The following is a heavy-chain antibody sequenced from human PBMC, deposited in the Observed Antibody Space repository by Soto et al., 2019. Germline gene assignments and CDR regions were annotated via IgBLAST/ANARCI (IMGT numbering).Heavy chain of an antibody. J-gene: IGHJ4*02. CDR3: ARERLGYCSGGSCYPNLDY. CDR1: GFTFSNYG. CDR2: IWYDGSNK. Sequence: SLGLSCAAAGFTFSNYGMHWVRQAPGKGLEWVAVIWYDGSNKYYADSVKGRFTISRDNSKNTLYLQMNSLRAEDTAVYYCARERLGYCSGGSCYPNLDYWGQGTLVPVSS. V-gene: IGHV3-33*01. D-gene: IGHD2-15*01.